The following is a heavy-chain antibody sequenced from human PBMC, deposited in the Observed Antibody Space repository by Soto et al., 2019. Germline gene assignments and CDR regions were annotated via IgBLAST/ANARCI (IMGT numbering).Heavy chain of an antibody. J-gene: IGHJ5*02. Sequence: EVHLVESGGGLVQPGMSLRLSCAASGLTFSDFAMNWIRQAPGRGLEWVSYISTTGNTIYYADSVKGRFTVSRDNAGKSIYLQMNSLRDDDTAVYYCARDLITKIDPWGQGTLVTVSS. D-gene: IGHD2-8*01. V-gene: IGHV3-48*02. CDR2: ISTTGNTI. CDR1: GLTFSDFA. CDR3: ARDLITKIDP.